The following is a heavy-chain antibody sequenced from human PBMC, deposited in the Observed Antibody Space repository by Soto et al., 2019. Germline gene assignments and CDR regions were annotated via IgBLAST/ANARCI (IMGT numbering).Heavy chain of an antibody. Sequence: QVQLVQSGAEVKKPGASVKVSCKASGYTFTSYYMHWVRQAPGQGLVWMGIINPSGGSTSYAQKFQGRVTMTRDTSTSTVYMELSSLRSEDTAVYYCARTRRAARHFDYWGQGTLVTVSS. J-gene: IGHJ4*02. D-gene: IGHD6-6*01. CDR1: GYTFTSYY. CDR2: INPSGGST. V-gene: IGHV1-46*03. CDR3: ARTRRAARHFDY.